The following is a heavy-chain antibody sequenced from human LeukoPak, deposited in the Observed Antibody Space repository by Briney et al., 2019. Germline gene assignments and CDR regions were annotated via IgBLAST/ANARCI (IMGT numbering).Heavy chain of an antibody. D-gene: IGHD6-6*01. CDR3: AREEYSSSSPFDY. CDR1: GFTFSSYW. J-gene: IGHJ4*02. CDR2: INMDGSTI. Sequence: GGSLRLSCAASGFTFSSYWMHWVRQGPGKGLVWVARINMDGSTISYADFVKGRFTISRDNAKNSLYLQMNSLRAEDTAVYYCAREEYSSSSPFDYWGQGTLVTVSS. V-gene: IGHV3-74*01.